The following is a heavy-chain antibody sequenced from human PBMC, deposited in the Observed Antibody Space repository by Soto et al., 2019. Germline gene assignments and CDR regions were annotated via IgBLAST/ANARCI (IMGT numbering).Heavy chain of an antibody. CDR1: VFTFQIHG. CDR2: ITGNGLNS. J-gene: IGHJ4*02. V-gene: IGHV3-23*01. Sequence: PWGSMRISCASWVFTFQIHGMTWVRLAPGKGLEWISSITGNGLNSYYANSVKGRFTISRDNSKNTVYLQMNGLGAEDTAVYYCTKAFIAVAVPDYWGQGTLVTVSS. D-gene: IGHD6-19*01. CDR3: TKAFIAVAVPDY.